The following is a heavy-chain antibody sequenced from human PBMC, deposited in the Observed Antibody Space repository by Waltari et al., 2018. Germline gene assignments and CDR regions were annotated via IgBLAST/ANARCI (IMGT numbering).Heavy chain of an antibody. V-gene: IGHV3-7*01. CDR1: GFPFSSYW. CDR3: ARITTVSYYFDY. Sequence: EVQLVESGGGLVQPGGSLRLSCAASGFPFSSYWMSWVSQAPGKGLEWVANIKQDGSEKYYVDSVKGRFTISRDNAKNSLYLQMNSLRAEDTAVYYCARITTVSYYFDYWGQGTLVTVSS. J-gene: IGHJ4*02. D-gene: IGHD4-17*01. CDR2: IKQDGSEK.